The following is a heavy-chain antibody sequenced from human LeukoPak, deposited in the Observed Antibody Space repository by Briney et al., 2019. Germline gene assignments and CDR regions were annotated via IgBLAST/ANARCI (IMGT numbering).Heavy chain of an antibody. V-gene: IGHV1-69*05. CDR3: AREVDNWNLRYFDY. CDR1: GYTFTSYG. CDR2: IIPIFGTA. D-gene: IGHD1-7*01. Sequence: GASVKVSCKTSGYTFTSYGISWVRQAPGQGLEWMGWIIPIFGTANYAQKFQGRVTITTDESTSTAYMELSSLRSEDTAVYYCAREVDNWNLRYFDYWGQGTLVTVSS. J-gene: IGHJ4*02.